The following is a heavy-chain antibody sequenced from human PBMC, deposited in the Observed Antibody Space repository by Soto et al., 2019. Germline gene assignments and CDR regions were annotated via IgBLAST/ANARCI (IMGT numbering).Heavy chain of an antibody. CDR3: ARDLAYCGGECEP. V-gene: IGHV3-21*01. CDR2: ISSSSSYI. J-gene: IGHJ5*02. D-gene: IGHD2-21*01. CDR1: GFTFSSYS. Sequence: GGSLRLSCAASGFTFSSYSMNWVRQAPGKGLEWVSSISSSSSYIYYADSVKGRFTISRDNAKNSLYLQMNSLRAEDTAVYYCARDLAYCGGECEPWGQGTLVTVSS.